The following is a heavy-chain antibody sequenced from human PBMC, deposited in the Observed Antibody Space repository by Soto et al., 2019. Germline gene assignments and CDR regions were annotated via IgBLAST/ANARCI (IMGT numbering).Heavy chain of an antibody. CDR3: ARDGSSTANWLDP. J-gene: IGHJ5*02. Sequence: SDSPALTCTVSGASLHIWGYYWAWIRQNPGKGLEWIGYIYYTGLTYYNPSIGSRVNISVDTSKNQFSLELTSVTAADTAVYYCARDGSSTANWLDPWGQGLLVTVSS. CDR2: IYYTGLT. CDR1: GASLHIWGYY. D-gene: IGHD2-2*01. V-gene: IGHV4-31*03.